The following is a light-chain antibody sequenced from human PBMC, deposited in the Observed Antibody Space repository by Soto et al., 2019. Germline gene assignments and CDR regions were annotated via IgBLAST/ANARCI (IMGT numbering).Light chain of an antibody. CDR2: GAS. V-gene: IGKV3-15*01. CDR1: QSVSSN. J-gene: IGKJ4*01. Sequence: EIVMTQSPATLSVSPGERATLSCRASQSVSSNLAWYQQKPGQAPRLLIYGASTRATGIPARFSGSGSGTDFTPTNSRLQSEDFAVYYCQQYKNWSPLTFGGGAKVEIK. CDR3: QQYKNWSPLT.